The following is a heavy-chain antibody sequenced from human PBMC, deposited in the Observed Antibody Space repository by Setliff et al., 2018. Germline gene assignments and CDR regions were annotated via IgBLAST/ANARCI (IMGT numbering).Heavy chain of an antibody. V-gene: IGHV1-69*05. CDR3: ARDLTQSHDYGGNSDSP. J-gene: IGHJ5*02. CDR2: IIPIFGTA. CDR1: GGTFSSYA. Sequence: SVKVFCKASGGTFSSYAISWVRQAPGQGLEWMGGIIPIFGTANYAQKFQGRVTITTDESTSTAYMELSSLRSEDTAVYYCARDLTQSHDYGGNSDSPWGQGTLVTVSS. D-gene: IGHD4-17*01.